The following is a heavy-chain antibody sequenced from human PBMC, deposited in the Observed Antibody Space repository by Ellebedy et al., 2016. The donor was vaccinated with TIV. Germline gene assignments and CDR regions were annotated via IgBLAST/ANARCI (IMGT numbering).Heavy chain of an antibody. CDR3: ARETGMDV. V-gene: IGHV3-7*01. CDR2: IKQDGSEK. J-gene: IGHJ6*02. Sequence: GGSLRLSCAASGFTFSNAWMNWVRQAPGKGLEWVANIKQDGSEKYYVDSVKGRFTISRDNAENSLYLQMDSLRDEDTAVYYCARETGMDVWGQGTTVTVSS. D-gene: IGHD3-9*01. CDR1: GFTFSNAW.